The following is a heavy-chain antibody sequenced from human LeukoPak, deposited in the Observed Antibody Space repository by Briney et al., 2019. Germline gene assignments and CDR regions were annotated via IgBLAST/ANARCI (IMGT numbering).Heavy chain of an antibody. CDR1: GFTFRRDS. CDR3: ATGYFGYDSDLFDS. CDR2: ISSSSSYI. J-gene: IGHJ4*02. V-gene: IGHV3-21*01. D-gene: IGHD2-2*01. Sequence: GGSLRHSCAASGFTFRRDSMSWVRQAPGKGLEWVSSISSSSSYIYYADSVKGRFTISRDNAKNSLYLQMNSLRAEDTAVYYCATGYFGYDSDLFDSWGQGTLVTVSS.